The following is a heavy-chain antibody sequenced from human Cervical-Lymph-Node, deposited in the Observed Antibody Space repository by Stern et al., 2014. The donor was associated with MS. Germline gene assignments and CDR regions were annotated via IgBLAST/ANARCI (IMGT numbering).Heavy chain of an antibody. J-gene: IGHJ4*02. CDR2: SNADENIT. CDR3: ANWNYLL. CDR1: GFSIDKFW. V-gene: IGHV3-74*02. D-gene: IGHD1-7*01. Sequence: EVQLVESGGGLVRPGGSLSLSCAASGFSIDKFWMHWVRQAPGKGLEWISGSNADENITHYADSVEGRLIVSRDNTKNTVYLQLHSLRAEDTAVYYCANWNYLLWGQGTLVTVSS.